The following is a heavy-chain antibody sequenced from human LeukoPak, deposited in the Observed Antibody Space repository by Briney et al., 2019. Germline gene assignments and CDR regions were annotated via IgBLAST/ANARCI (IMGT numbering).Heavy chain of an antibody. D-gene: IGHD2-21*01. Sequence: PGRSLRLSCAASGFTFSSSGMHWVRQAPGKGLEWVAVIWPDGSNKYYADSVEGRFTISRDNSTNTLYLQMNSLRAEDTAVYYCSRYRGGSPFDYWGQGTLVTVSS. CDR3: SRYRGGSPFDY. CDR2: IWPDGSNK. J-gene: IGHJ4*02. CDR1: GFTFSSSG. V-gene: IGHV3-33*01.